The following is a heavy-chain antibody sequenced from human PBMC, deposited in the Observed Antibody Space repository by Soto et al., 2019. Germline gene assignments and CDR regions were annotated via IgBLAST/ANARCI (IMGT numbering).Heavy chain of an antibody. V-gene: IGHV3-48*01. CDR3: ARGGSAGWYY. CDR1: GFSFSSYS. Sequence: EVQLVESGGGLVQPGGSLRLSCAASGFSFSSYSMNWVRQAPGKGLEWVSYISSSSSTIYYADSVKGRFTISRDNAKNSLYLQMNSLRAEDTAVYYCARGGSAGWYYWGQGTLVTVSS. J-gene: IGHJ4*02. CDR2: ISSSSSTI. D-gene: IGHD6-19*01.